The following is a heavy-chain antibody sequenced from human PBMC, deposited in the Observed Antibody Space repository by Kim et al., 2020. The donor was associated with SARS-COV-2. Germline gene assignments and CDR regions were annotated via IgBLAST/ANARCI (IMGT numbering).Heavy chain of an antibody. Sequence: GESLKISCKGSGYSFTSYWISWVRQMPGKGLEWMGRIDPSDSYTNYSPSFQGHVTISADKSISTAYLQWSSLKASDTAMYYCASDAGSSSIGYYYYGMDVWGQGTTVTVSS. J-gene: IGHJ6*02. CDR1: GYSFTSYW. CDR3: ASDAGSSSIGYYYYGMDV. V-gene: IGHV5-10-1*01. CDR2: IDPSDSYT. D-gene: IGHD6-6*01.